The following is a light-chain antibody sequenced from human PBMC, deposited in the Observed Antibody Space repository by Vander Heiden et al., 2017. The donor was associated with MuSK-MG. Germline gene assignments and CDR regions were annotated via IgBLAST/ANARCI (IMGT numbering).Light chain of an antibody. CDR3: VSYTSSDTWV. CDR1: SSDVGGHNL. Sequence: QSALTQPASVSGSPGQSITVSCTGTSSDVGGHNLVSWYQQPPGKAPKLVISDVSDRPSGVSNRFSGSKSGNTASLTISGLQTEDEADYHCVSYTSSDTWVFGGGTKVTVL. CDR2: DVS. V-gene: IGLV2-14*01. J-gene: IGLJ3*02.